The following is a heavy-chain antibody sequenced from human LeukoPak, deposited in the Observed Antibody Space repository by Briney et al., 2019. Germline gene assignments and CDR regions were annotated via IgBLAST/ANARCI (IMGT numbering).Heavy chain of an antibody. CDR3: AKEIWPTVTTPGHTHFDY. Sequence: WGSLRLSCAASGFTFSTYGIHWVRQVPGKGLEWVAFIRYDGRNKYYADSVKGRFTISRDNSKNTLCLQMNSLRAEDTAVYYCAKEIWPTVTTPGHTHFDYWGQGTLVTVSS. V-gene: IGHV3-30*02. CDR1: GFTFSTYG. D-gene: IGHD4-17*01. J-gene: IGHJ4*02. CDR2: IRYDGRNK.